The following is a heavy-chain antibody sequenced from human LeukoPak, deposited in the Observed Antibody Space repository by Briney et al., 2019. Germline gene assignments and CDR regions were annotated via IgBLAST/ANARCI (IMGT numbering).Heavy chain of an antibody. CDR3: AELGIAMIGGV. J-gene: IGHJ6*04. CDR1: GFTFSSYG. Sequence: GGTLRLSCAASGFTFSSYGMSWVRQAPGKGLEWVSYISSSGSTIYYADSVKGRFTISRDNAKNSLYLQMNSLRAEDTAVYYCAELGIAMIGGVWGKGTTVTIPS. CDR2: ISSSGSTI. D-gene: IGHD3-10*02. V-gene: IGHV3-48*04.